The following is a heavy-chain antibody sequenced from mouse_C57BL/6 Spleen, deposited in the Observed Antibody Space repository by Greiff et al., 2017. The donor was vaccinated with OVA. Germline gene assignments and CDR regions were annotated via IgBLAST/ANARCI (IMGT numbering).Heavy chain of an antibody. CDR3: AMENGSAMDY. V-gene: IGHV1-74*01. Sequence: VKLQQPGAELVKPGASVKVSCKASGYTFTSYWMHWVKQRPGQGLEWIGRIHPSDSDTNYNQKFKGKATLTVDKSSSSAYMQLSSLTSEDAAVYYCAMENGSAMDYWGQGTSVTVSS. J-gene: IGHJ4*01. CDR2: IHPSDSDT. CDR1: GYTFTSYW. D-gene: IGHD2-2*01.